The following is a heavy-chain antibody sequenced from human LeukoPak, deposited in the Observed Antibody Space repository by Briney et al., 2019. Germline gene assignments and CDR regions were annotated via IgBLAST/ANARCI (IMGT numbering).Heavy chain of an antibody. D-gene: IGHD3-9*01. CDR2: IIPIFGTA. J-gene: IGHJ3*02. V-gene: IGHV1-69*06. CDR1: GYTLTES. Sequence: GASVKVSCKVSGYTLTESMHWVRQAPGKGLEWMGGIIPIFGTANYAQKFPGRVTITADKSTSTAYMELSSLRSEDTAVYYCARVGRYFDWLRAFDIWGQGTMVTVSS. CDR3: ARVGRYFDWLRAFDI.